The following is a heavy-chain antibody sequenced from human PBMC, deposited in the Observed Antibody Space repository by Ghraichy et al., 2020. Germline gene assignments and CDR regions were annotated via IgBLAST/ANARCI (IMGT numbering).Heavy chain of an antibody. V-gene: IGHV3-23*01. CDR1: GFTFSNYA. Sequence: GGSLRLSCAASGFTFSNYAMRWVRQAPGKGLEWVSALSGSGGSPYYVDSVRGRFTISRDNSKNTLYLQMNSLRAEDTAVYYCSKGGVITLWYFDYWGQGALVTVSS. CDR3: SKGGVITLWYFDY. D-gene: IGHD3-22*01. CDR2: LSGSGGSP. J-gene: IGHJ4*02.